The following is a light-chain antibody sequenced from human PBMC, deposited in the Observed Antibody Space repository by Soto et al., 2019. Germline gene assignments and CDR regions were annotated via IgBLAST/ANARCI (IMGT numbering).Light chain of an antibody. V-gene: IGKV1-9*01. J-gene: IGKJ1*01. CDR1: QGISSF. CDR2: AAS. CDR3: QQLNSFPWT. Sequence: IQLTQSPSSLSASVGDRVTITCRASQGISSFLAWYQQKPGKAPKLLIYAASTLQSGVPSRFSGSGSGTDFILTISSLQPEDFATYYCQQLNSFPWTFGQGTQVEVK.